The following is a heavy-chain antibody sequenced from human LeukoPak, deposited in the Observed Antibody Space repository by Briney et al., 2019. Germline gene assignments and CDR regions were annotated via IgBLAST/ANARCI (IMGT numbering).Heavy chain of an antibody. CDR1: GFTFSSYG. CDR3: AKDMTIYGVAGQFDY. J-gene: IGHJ4*02. V-gene: IGHV3-30*18. Sequence: PGRSLRLSCAASGFTFSSYGMHWVRQAPGKGLEGVAVISYDGSNKYYADSVKGRFTISRDNSKNTLYLQMNSLRAEDTAVYYCAKDMTIYGVAGQFDYWGQGTLVTVSS. D-gene: IGHD6-19*01. CDR2: ISYDGSNK.